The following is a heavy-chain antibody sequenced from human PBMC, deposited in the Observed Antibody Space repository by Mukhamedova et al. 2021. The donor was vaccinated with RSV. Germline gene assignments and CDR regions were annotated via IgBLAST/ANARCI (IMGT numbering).Heavy chain of an antibody. D-gene: IGHD5-18*01. CDR3: ARVRIQLWWVVAFDI. J-gene: IGHJ3*02. Sequence: GLEWVAVISYDGSNKYYADSVKGRFTISRDNSKNTLYLQMNSLRAEDTAVYYCARVRIQLWWVVAFDIWGQGTMVTVSS. V-gene: IGHV3-30-3*01. CDR2: ISYDGSNK.